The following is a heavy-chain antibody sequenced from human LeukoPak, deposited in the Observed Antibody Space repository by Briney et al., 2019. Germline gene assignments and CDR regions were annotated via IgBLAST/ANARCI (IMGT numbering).Heavy chain of an antibody. CDR2: ITDSGENT. Sequence: QPGGSLRLSCAASGFTFSIYDMSWVRQAPGKGLEWASSITDSGENTYYADSVKGRFTISRDNSRNTLFLQMNSLSAEDTAVYYCAKAIGSRTYYRTDYWGQGTLVTVSS. D-gene: IGHD3-10*01. J-gene: IGHJ4*02. CDR3: AKAIGSRTYYRTDY. CDR1: GFTFSIYD. V-gene: IGHV3-23*01.